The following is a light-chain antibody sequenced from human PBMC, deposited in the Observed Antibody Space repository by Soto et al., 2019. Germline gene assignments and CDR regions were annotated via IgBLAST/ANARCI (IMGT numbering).Light chain of an antibody. CDR2: DAS. CDR3: QQRSNWPRT. CDR1: QSVSSY. Sequence: ELVLTQSPATLSLPPGEKATLSCRASQSVSSYLAWYQQKPGQAPRLLIYDASNRATGIPARFSGSGSGTDFTLTISSLEPEDFAVYYCQQRSNWPRTFGQGTKVDIK. V-gene: IGKV3-11*01. J-gene: IGKJ1*01.